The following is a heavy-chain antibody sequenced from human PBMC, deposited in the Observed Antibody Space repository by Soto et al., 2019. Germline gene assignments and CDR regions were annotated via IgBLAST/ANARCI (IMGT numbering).Heavy chain of an antibody. CDR3: ARVRYYYDSSGYYDNWFDP. Sequence: ASVKVSCKASGYTFTSYGISWVRQAPGQGLEWMGWISAYNGNTNYAQKLQGRVTMTTDTSTSTAYMELRSLRSEDTAVYYCARVRYYYDSSGYYDNWFDPWGQGTLVTVSS. CDR1: GYTFTSYG. J-gene: IGHJ5*02. CDR2: ISAYNGNT. D-gene: IGHD3-22*01. V-gene: IGHV1-18*01.